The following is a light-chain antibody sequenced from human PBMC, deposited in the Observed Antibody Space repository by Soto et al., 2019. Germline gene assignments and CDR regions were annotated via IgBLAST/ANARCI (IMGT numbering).Light chain of an antibody. Sequence: DIQMTHSPSTLSASVGDRVTITCRASQKISSWLAWYQQKPGKAPKLLIYKASTLQSGVPSRFSGSGSGTEFTLAISSLQPDDSATYYCQQYNDNWTFGQGTKV. CDR1: QKISSW. CDR2: KAS. CDR3: QQYNDNWT. J-gene: IGKJ1*01. V-gene: IGKV1-5*03.